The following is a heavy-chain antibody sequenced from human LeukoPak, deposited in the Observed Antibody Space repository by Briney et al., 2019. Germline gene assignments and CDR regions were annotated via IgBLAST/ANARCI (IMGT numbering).Heavy chain of an antibody. V-gene: IGHV5-51*01. CDR1: GYTYTSYW. CDR2: IYPGDSDT. Sequence: GESLKISCKGSGYTYTSYWIGWVRQMPGKGLEWMGIIYPGDSDTRYSPSFQGQVTISADKSISTAYLQWNSLKASDTAMYYCARVRAQIAVAGTDAFDIWGQGTMVTVSS. J-gene: IGHJ3*02. D-gene: IGHD6-19*01. CDR3: ARVRAQIAVAGTDAFDI.